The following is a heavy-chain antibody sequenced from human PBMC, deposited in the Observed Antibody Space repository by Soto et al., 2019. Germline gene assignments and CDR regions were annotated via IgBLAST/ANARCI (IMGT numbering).Heavy chain of an antibody. V-gene: IGHV1-2*04. CDR1: GYTFTRYH. CDR2: INPDSGGT. Sequence: ASVKVSCKASGYTFTRYHMHWVRQAPGQRLEWMGWINPDSGGTNYAQKFQGWVTITRDTSISTAYMELSRLRSDDTAVYYCARDALPEITTGYSSSWSWFDPWGQGTLVTVSS. CDR3: ARDALPEITTGYSSSWSWFDP. J-gene: IGHJ5*02. D-gene: IGHD6-13*01.